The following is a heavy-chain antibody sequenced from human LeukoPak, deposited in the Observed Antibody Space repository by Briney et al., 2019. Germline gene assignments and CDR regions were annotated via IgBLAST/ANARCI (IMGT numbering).Heavy chain of an antibody. V-gene: IGHV3-23*01. CDR1: GFTFSTYA. Sequence: GGSLRLSCAASGFTFSTYAMSWVRQAPGKGLEWVSAITGSGGSTYYADSVKGRFTISRDNSKNTLYLQMNSLRAEDTAVYYCAKLTGRHYYDSSGYLYYFDYWGQGTLVTVSS. J-gene: IGHJ4*02. CDR3: AKLTGRHYYDSSGYLYYFDY. CDR2: ITGSGGST. D-gene: IGHD3-22*01.